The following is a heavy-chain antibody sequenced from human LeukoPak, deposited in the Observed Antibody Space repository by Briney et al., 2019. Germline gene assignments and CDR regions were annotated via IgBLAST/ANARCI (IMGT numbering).Heavy chain of an antibody. J-gene: IGHJ4*02. Sequence: SSVKVSCKASGGTFSSYAISWVRQAPGQGLEWMGGIIPVFGTANYAQKFQGRVTITADESTSTAYMELSSLRSEDTAVYYCARSGGYSYGYNYWGQGTLVTVSS. CDR3: ARSGGYSYGYNY. CDR1: GGTFSSYA. CDR2: IIPVFGTA. V-gene: IGHV1-69*01. D-gene: IGHD5-18*01.